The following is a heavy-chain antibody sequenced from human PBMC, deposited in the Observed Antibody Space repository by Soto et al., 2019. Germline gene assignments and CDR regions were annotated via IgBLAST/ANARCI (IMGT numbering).Heavy chain of an antibody. D-gene: IGHD3-22*01. CDR1: GGSISSGGYY. V-gene: IGHV4-31*03. CDR3: ARETYYYDSSGYGFTYYFDY. J-gene: IGHJ4*02. Sequence: SETLSLTCTVSGGSISSGGYYWSWIRQHPGKGLEWIGYIYYSGSTYYNPSLKSRVTISVDTSKNQFSLKLSSVTAADTAVYYCARETYYYDSSGYGFTYYFDYWGQGTLVTVSS. CDR2: IYYSGST.